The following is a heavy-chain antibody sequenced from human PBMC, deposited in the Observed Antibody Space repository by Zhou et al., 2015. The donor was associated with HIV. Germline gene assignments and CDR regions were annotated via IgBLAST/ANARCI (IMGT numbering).Heavy chain of an antibody. CDR2: IVVGSGNT. D-gene: IGHD5-12*01. CDR3: AAEGNGGATRRGYYYYGMDV. V-gene: IGHV1-58*01. CDR1: GFTFTSSA. Sequence: QMQLVQSGPEVKKPGTSVKVSCKASGFTFTSSAVQWVRQARGQRLEWIGWIVVGSGNTNYAQKFQERVTITRDMSTSTAYMELSSLRSEDTAVYYCAAEGNGGATRRGYYYYGMDVWGQGTTVTVSS. J-gene: IGHJ6*02.